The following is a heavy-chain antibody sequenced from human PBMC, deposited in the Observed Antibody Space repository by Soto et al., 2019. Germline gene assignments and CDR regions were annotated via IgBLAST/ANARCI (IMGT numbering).Heavy chain of an antibody. CDR1: GFSISTDSAA. V-gene: IGHV6-1*01. CDR3: ARAYSSGWFSYFDF. D-gene: IGHD6-19*01. CDR2: TYYRSGWSR. J-gene: IGHJ4*02. Sequence: SQTLSLTCDTSGFSISTDSAAWNWIRQSPSRGLEWLGRTYYRSGWSREYAVSVRGRITINPDTSKNQFSLQLNSVTPEDTAVYYCARAYSSGWFSYFDFWGQGTLVTVSS.